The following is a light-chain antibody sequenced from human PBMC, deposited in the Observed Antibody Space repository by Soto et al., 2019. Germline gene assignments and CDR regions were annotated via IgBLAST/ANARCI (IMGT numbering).Light chain of an antibody. J-gene: IGLJ2*01. Sequence: QSVLTQPASVSGSPGQSITISCTGTSSDIGAYNSVSWYQQHPGKAPKLIVFQVRFRPSAVSDRFSGSKSDNTASLTISGLQAEDEADYYCSSYAGSNNLFFGGGTQLTVL. CDR1: SSDIGAYNS. CDR2: QVR. CDR3: SSYAGSNNLF. V-gene: IGLV2-14*01.